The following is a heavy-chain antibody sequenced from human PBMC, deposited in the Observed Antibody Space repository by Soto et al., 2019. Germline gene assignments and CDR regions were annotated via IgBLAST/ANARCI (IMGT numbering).Heavy chain of an antibody. CDR3: ARKTTSFGVVRNWFDP. CDR1: GYSFTDFA. V-gene: IGHV1-3*01. J-gene: IGHJ5*02. CDR2: INADKGDT. D-gene: IGHD3-3*01. Sequence: ASVKVSFKASGYSFTDFAMHWVRLASGQRLEWMGWINADKGDTNYAPKFQGRVTITRDTSATTAYMELRSLRSDDTAVYYCARKTTSFGVVRNWFDPWGQGTLVTVSS.